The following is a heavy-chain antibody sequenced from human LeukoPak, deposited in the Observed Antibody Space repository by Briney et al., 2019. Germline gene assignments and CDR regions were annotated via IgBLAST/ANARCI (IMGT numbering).Heavy chain of an antibody. CDR1: GGSISSSSYY. CDR2: IYYSGST. CDR3: ARHGTVRFLDWFDP. J-gene: IGHJ5*02. V-gene: IGHV4-39*01. D-gene: IGHD3-3*01. Sequence: KPSETLSLTCTVSGGSISSSSYYWGWIRQPPGKGLEWSGIIYYSGSTYYNPSLKSRVTISADTSKKQFFLKLSSVTAADTAVYYCARHGTVRFLDWFDPWGQGTLVTVSS.